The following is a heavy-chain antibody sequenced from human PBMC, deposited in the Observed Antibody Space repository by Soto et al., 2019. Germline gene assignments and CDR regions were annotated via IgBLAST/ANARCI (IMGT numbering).Heavy chain of an antibody. CDR1: GYTFINCG. CDR3: ARGRHRNPDY. CDR2: IRGYNGDT. V-gene: IGHV1-18*04. Sequence: ASVKVSCKTSGYTFINCGITCVRQAPGQGLEWVGKIRGYNGDTNYAPKLQGRVTMTTDTSTSTAYLELRTLRSDDTAVYYCARGRHRNPDYWGQGTLVTVPQ. J-gene: IGHJ4*02. D-gene: IGHD4-4*01.